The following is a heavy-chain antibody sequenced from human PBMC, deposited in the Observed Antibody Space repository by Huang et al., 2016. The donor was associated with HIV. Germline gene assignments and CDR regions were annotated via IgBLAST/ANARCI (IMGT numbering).Heavy chain of an antibody. Sequence: QVQLVQSAAEVKKPGASVKVSCKPSDHTLINNAITWVRQASGQGLEWMAWITADMGKTKDAQKLQGRVTVTTDNSTSTAYMELRNLTSDDTAIYYCARAVYYDSGDNSPGQFDIWGLGTMVTVSS. J-gene: IGHJ3*02. D-gene: IGHD3-22*01. CDR2: ITADMGKT. CDR1: DHTLINNA. V-gene: IGHV1-18*01. CDR3: ARAVYYDSGDNSPGQFDI.